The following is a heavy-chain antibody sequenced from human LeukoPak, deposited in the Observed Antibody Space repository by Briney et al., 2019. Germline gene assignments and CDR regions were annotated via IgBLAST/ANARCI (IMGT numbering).Heavy chain of an antibody. CDR2: IWYDGSNK. D-gene: IGHD2-21*02. CDR3: ARDPACCGGDCYSEYYFDY. CDR1: GFTFSSYG. J-gene: IGHJ4*02. Sequence: GRSLRLSCAASGFTFSSYGMHWVRQAPGKGLEWVAVIWYDGSNKYYADSVKGRFTISRDNSKNTLYLQMSSLRAEDTAVYYCARDPACCGGDCYSEYYFDYWGQGTLVTVSS. V-gene: IGHV3-33*01.